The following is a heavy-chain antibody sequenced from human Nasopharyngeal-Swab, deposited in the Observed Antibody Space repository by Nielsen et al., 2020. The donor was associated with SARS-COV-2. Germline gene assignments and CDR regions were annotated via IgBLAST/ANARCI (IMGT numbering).Heavy chain of an antibody. Sequence: SLKISCVASGFTFDDYTMHWVRQAPGKGLEWVSGISCNSGSIGYADSLKGRFTISRDNAKNSLYLQMNSLRAEDTALYYCAKASLALLGDCSSWYETSSFDVWGQGTMVTVSS. J-gene: IGHJ3*01. V-gene: IGHV3-9*01. D-gene: IGHD6-13*01. CDR3: AKASLALLGDCSSWYETSSFDV. CDR1: GFTFDDYT. CDR2: ISCNSGSI.